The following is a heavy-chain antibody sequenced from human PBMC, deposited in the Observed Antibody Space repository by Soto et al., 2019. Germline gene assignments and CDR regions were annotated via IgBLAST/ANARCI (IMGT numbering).Heavy chain of an antibody. V-gene: IGHV4-34*01. CDR3: ARGVVGAHPDGMDV. J-gene: IGHJ6*02. CDR2: INHSGST. Sequence: SETLSLTCAVYGGSFSGYYWIWIRQPPGKGLEWIGEINHSGSTNYNPSLKSRVTISVDTSKNQFSLKLSSVTAADTAVYYCARGVVGAHPDGMDVWGQGTTVTVSS. CDR1: GGSFSGYY. D-gene: IGHD2-15*01.